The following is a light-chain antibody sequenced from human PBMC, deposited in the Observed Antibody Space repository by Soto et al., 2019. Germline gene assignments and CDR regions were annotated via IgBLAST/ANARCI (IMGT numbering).Light chain of an antibody. Sequence: EIVTTQSPATLSVSPGERATLSCRASQSVSSNLAWYQQKPGQAPSLLIYGASSRATGIPDRFSGSGSGTDFTLTIRRLQPEDFAVDYCQQYGSSTTFGQGTKVDIK. CDR1: QSVSSN. V-gene: IGKV3-20*01. CDR2: GAS. CDR3: QQYGSSTT. J-gene: IGKJ1*01.